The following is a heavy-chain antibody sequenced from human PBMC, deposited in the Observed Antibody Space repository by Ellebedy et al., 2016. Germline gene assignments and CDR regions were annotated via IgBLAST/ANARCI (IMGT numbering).Heavy chain of an antibody. CDR3: ARDRIILWFGESSTGYGMDV. CDR2: IYYSGST. CDR1: GGSISTGGYY. Sequence: SETLSLTXTVSGGSISTGGYYWSWIRQHPGKGLEWIGYIYYSGSTYYNPSLKSRVTISVDVSKNQFSLKLSSVTAADTAVYYCARDRIILWFGESSTGYGMDVWGQGTTVTVSS. D-gene: IGHD3-10*01. J-gene: IGHJ6*02. V-gene: IGHV4-31*03.